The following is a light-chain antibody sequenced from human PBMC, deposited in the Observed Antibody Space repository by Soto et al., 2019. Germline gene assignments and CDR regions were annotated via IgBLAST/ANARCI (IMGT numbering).Light chain of an antibody. V-gene: IGKV4-1*01. J-gene: IGKJ4*01. CDR1: QSVLYNSDNKNY. CDR2: WAS. Sequence: DIVMTQSPDSLAVSLGERATINCKSSQSVLYNSDNKNYLAWYHQKAGQPPKLLIYWASTRDSGVPDRFSGSGSGADFTLTINNLQAEDVAVYYCQQYYTTLSFGGGTKVEIK. CDR3: QQYYTTLS.